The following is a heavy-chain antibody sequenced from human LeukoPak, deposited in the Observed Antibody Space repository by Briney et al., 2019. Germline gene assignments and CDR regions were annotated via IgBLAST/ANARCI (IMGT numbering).Heavy chain of an antibody. J-gene: IGHJ4*02. CDR1: GGTFSSYA. D-gene: IGHD3-22*01. CDR2: ISAYNGNT. Sequence: ASVKVSCKASGGTFSSYAISWVRQAPGQGLEWMGWISAYNGNTNYAQKLQGRVTMTTDTSTSTAYMELRSLRSDDTTVYYCARRTTYYYDSSGYYYSDYWGQGTLVTVSS. CDR3: ARRTTYYYDSSGYYYSDY. V-gene: IGHV1-18*01.